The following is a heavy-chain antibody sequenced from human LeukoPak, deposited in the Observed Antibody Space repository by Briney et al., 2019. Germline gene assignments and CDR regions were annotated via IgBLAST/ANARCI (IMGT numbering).Heavy chain of an antibody. D-gene: IGHD4-11*01. V-gene: IGHV3-74*03. J-gene: IGHJ5*01. CDR3: AREKGSSNYDS. CDR2: INGDGSST. CDR1: GFTFNSYW. Sequence: TGGSLRLSCAASGFTFNSYWIHWVRQVPGKRLVWVSRINGDGSSTAYADSVKGRFTISRDNAKNTLYLQMNSLRAEDTAVYYCAREKGSSNYDSWGQGTLVTVSS.